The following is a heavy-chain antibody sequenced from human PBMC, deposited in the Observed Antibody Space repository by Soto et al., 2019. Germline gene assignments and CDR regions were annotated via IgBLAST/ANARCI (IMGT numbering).Heavy chain of an antibody. CDR2: ISAYNGNK. D-gene: IGHD6-13*01. CDR1: GYSLTSYG. V-gene: IGHV1-18*01. Sequence: ASVKVSCTASGYSLTSYGISWVRQAPGQGLEWMGWISAYNGNKKYAQKLQGRVTMTTDTSTSTAYMELRSLRSDDTAVYYCARDLGQQLVDYWGQGTLVTVSS. J-gene: IGHJ4*02. CDR3: ARDLGQQLVDY.